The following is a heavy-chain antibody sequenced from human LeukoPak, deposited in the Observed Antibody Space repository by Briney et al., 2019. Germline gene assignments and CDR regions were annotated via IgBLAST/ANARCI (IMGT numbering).Heavy chain of an antibody. CDR2: ISSSGGST. D-gene: IGHD2-15*01. J-gene: IGHJ4*02. CDR1: GFTFSSYA. Sequence: GGSLRLSCAASGFTFSSYAMSWVRQAPGKGLEWVSVISSSGGSTYYTDSVKGRFTISRDNSKNTLYLQMDSLRAEDTTVYYCAEGPHGWFNYLDYWGQGTLVTVSS. CDR3: AEGPHGWFNYLDY. V-gene: IGHV3-23*01.